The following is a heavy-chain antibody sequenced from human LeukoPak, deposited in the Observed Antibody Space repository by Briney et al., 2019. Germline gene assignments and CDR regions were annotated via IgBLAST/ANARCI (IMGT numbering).Heavy chain of an antibody. CDR3: AKGLEAFDERRAY. D-gene: IGHD3-9*01. V-gene: IGHV3-7*03. CDR2: IKQDGSEK. J-gene: IGHJ4*02. Sequence: GGSLRLSCAASGFTFSSYWMSWVRQAPGKGLEWVANIKQDGSEKYYVDSVKGRFTISRDNSKNTLYLQMNSLRAEDTAVYYCAKGLEAFDERRAYWGQGTLVTVSS. CDR1: GFTFSSYW.